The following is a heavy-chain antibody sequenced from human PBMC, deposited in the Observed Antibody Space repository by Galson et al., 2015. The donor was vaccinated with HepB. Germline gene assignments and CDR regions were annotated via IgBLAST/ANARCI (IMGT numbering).Heavy chain of an antibody. V-gene: IGHV3-73*01. J-gene: IGHJ6*02. CDR3: TRPGYGSSWFLDYSHGMDI. Sequence: SLRLSCAASGFTFSGSGIHWVRLASGKGLEWVGRIRNRANNYATAYAASVRGRFTVSREDSKNTAYLQMNSLKTEDTAVYYCTRPGYGSSWFLDYSHGMDIWAQGNTVIVS. CDR2: IRNRANNYAT. D-gene: IGHD6-13*01. CDR1: GFTFSGSG.